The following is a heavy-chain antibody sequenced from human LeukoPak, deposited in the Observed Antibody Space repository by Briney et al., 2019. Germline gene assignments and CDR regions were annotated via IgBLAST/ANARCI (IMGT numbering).Heavy chain of an antibody. CDR3: ARDRPNYDILTGYYFYFDY. CDR2: ISAYNGNT. D-gene: IGHD3-9*01. V-gene: IGHV1-18*01. Sequence: ASVKVSSKASGYTFTSYGISWVRQAPGQGLEWMGWISAYNGNTNYAQKLQGRVTMTTDTSTSTAYMELRSLRSDDTAVYYCARDRPNYDILTGYYFYFDYWGQGTLVTVSS. CDR1: GYTFTSYG. J-gene: IGHJ4*02.